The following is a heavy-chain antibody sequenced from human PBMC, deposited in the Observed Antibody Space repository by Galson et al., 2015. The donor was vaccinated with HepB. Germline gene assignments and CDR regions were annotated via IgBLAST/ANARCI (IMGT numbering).Heavy chain of an antibody. CDR2: INPSGGST. CDR1: GYTFTSYY. Sequence: SVKVSCKASGYTFTSYYMHWVRQAPGQGLEWMGIINPSGGSTSYAQKFQGRVTMTRDTSTSTVYMELSSLRSEDTAVYYCASKRGSYYYDSSGYGGGRDYYYGMDVWGQGTTVTVSS. J-gene: IGHJ6*02. CDR3: ASKRGSYYYDSSGYGGGRDYYYGMDV. V-gene: IGHV1-46*01. D-gene: IGHD3-22*01.